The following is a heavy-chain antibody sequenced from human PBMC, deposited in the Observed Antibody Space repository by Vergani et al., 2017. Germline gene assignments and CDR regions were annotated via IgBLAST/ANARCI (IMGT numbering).Heavy chain of an antibody. V-gene: IGHV1-69*09. J-gene: IGHJ3*02. CDR2: IIPILDIT. D-gene: IGHD3-16*01. Sequence: VQLVQSGAEVKKPGESLKISCKGSGYSFTSYWIGWVRQMPGKGLEWMGIIPILDITNYAQKFQGRVSITADKSASTAYMELSSLRSEDTAVYYCAKKMGWGTHAFDIWGQGTMVTVSS. CDR3: AKKMGWGTHAFDI. CDR1: GYSFTSYW.